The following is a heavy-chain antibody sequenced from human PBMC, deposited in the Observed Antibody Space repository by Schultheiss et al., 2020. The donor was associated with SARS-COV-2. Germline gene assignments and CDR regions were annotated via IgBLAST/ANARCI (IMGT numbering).Heavy chain of an antibody. V-gene: IGHV3-7*03. Sequence: GGSLRLSCAASGFTFSSYAMHWVRQAPGKGLEWVANIKQDGSEKYYVDSVKGRFIMSRDNAKNSLYLQMNSLRDDDSAMYYCARVVAAAGRRDFDAFDIWGQGTRVTVSS. CDR3: ARVVAAAGRRDFDAFDI. J-gene: IGHJ3*02. CDR2: IKQDGSEK. CDR1: GFTFSSYA. D-gene: IGHD6-13*01.